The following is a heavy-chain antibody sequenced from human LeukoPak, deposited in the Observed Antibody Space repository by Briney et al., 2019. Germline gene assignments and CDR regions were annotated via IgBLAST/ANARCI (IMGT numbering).Heavy chain of an antibody. J-gene: IGHJ6*02. CDR1: GYTLTELS. CDR2: FDPEDGET. Sequence: ASVKVPCKVSGYTLTELSMHWVRQAPGKGLEWMGGFDPEDGETIYAQKFQGRVTMTEDTSTDTAYMELSSLRSEDTAVYYCATDSCNMVRGVICGMDVWGQGTTVTVSS. CDR3: ATDSCNMVRGVICGMDV. D-gene: IGHD3-10*01. V-gene: IGHV1-24*01.